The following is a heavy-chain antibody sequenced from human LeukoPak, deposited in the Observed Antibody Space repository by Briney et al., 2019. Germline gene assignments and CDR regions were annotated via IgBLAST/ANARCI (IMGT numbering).Heavy chain of an antibody. J-gene: IGHJ4*02. D-gene: IGHD3-10*01. Sequence: SETLSLTCAVYGGSFSGYYWSWIRQPPGKGLEWIGEINHSGSTNYNPSLKSRVTISVDTSKNQFSLKLSSVTAADTAVYYCARVYSRFGVYRIDWGQGTLVTVSS. CDR3: ARVYSRFGVYRID. CDR1: GGSFSGYY. CDR2: INHSGST. V-gene: IGHV4-34*01.